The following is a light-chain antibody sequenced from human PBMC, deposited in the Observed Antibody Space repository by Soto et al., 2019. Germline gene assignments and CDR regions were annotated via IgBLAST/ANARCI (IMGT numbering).Light chain of an antibody. V-gene: IGKV3D-15*01. CDR3: QQYTIWPIT. CDR2: GAS. CDR1: ESITSD. Sequence: EIVMTQSPATLSVSPGERATLSCRASESITSDLAWYQQKPGQAPRLLIYGASIRATDFPARFSGSGYGTDFTLTISSLQSEDFAVYYCQQYTIWPITFGQGTRLEIK. J-gene: IGKJ5*01.